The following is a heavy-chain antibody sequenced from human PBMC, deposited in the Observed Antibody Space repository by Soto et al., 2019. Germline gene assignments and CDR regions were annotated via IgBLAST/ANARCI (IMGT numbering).Heavy chain of an antibody. J-gene: IGHJ3*02. CDR2: ISWNSGSI. V-gene: IGHV3-9*01. Sequence: GGSLRLSCAASGFSFDDYAMHWVRQAPGKGLEWVSGISWNSGSIGYADSVKGRFTISRDNAKKSLSLQMNSLRPEDSALYYCVKGSCDDFWSGYYDGCRDGFDIWGQGTMVTVSS. CDR1: GFSFDDYA. D-gene: IGHD3-3*01. CDR3: VKGSCDDFWSGYYDGCRDGFDI.